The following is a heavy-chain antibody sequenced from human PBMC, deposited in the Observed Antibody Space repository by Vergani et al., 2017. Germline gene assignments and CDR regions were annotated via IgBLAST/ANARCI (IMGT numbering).Heavy chain of an antibody. CDR2: IIPIFGTA. CDR1: GGTFSSYA. CDR3: ARPYCSGGSCYSYFDY. D-gene: IGHD2-15*01. V-gene: IGHV1-69*06. Sequence: QVQLVQSGAEVKKPGSSVKVSCKASGGTFSSYAISWVRQAPGQGLEWMGGIIPIFGTANYAQKFQGRVTITADKSTSTAYMELSSLRSEDTAVYYCARPYCSGGSCYSYFDYWGQGTLVTVSS. J-gene: IGHJ4*02.